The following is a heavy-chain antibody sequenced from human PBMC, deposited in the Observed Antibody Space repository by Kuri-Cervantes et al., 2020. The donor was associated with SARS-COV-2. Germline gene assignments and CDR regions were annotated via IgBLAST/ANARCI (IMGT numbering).Heavy chain of an antibody. D-gene: IGHD3-3*01. V-gene: IGHV3-21*01. CDR3: AVDFWSGYSLRIGGAPGYGMDV. J-gene: IGHJ6*02. CDR1: GFTFSSYS. Sequence: GESLKISCAASGFTFSSYSMNWVRQAPGKGLEWVSSIRSSSSYIYYADSVKGRFTISRDNAKNSLYLQMNSLRAEDTAVYYCAVDFWSGYSLRIGGAPGYGMDVWGQGTTGTGSS. CDR2: IRSSSSYI.